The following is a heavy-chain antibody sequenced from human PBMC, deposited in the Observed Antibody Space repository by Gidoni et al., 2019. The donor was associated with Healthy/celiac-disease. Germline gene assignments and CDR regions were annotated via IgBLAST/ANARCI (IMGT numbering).Heavy chain of an antibody. D-gene: IGHD3-9*01. V-gene: IGHV1-2*02. J-gene: IGHJ6*02. Sequence: QVQLVQSGAEVKKPGASVKVSCKASGYTFTAYYMHWVRQAPGQGLEWMGWINPNSGATNYAQKFQGRVAMTRDTSITTAYMELSRLRSDDTALYYCAREDILTAHYYYGMDVWGQGTTVTVSS. CDR1: GYTFTAYY. CDR3: AREDILTAHYYYGMDV. CDR2: INPNSGAT.